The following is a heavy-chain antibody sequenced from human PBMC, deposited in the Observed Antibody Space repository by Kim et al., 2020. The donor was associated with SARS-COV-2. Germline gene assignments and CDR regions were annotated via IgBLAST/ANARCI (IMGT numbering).Heavy chain of an antibody. J-gene: IGHJ3*02. CDR2: ISYDGSNK. D-gene: IGHD2-15*01. Sequence: GGSLRLSCAASGFTFSSYGMHWVRQAPGKGLEWVAVISYDGSNKYYADSVKGRFTISRDNSKNTLYLQMNSLRAEDTAVYYCAKDLDIVVVVADAFDIWGQGTMVTVSS. V-gene: IGHV3-30*18. CDR3: AKDLDIVVVVADAFDI. CDR1: GFTFSSYG.